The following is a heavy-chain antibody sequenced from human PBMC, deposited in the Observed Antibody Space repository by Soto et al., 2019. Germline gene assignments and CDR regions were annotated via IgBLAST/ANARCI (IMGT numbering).Heavy chain of an antibody. CDR2: IKSKTDGGTT. V-gene: IGHV3-15*07. Sequence: PGGPLRLSCAASGFTFRNAWMNRLRQAPGKGLEWVGRIKSKTDGGTTDYAAPVKGRFTISRDDSKNTLYLQMNSLKTKDTAVYYFTTGIAADGDSSAMDVWGQGTTVTVSS. J-gene: IGHJ6*02. D-gene: IGHD6-13*01. CDR3: TTGIAADGDSSAMDV. CDR1: GFTFRNAW.